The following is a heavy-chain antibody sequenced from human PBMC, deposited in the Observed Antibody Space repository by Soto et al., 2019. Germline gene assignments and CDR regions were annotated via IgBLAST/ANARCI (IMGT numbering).Heavy chain of an antibody. J-gene: IGHJ4*02. V-gene: IGHV4-30-4*01. Sequence: QVQLQESGPGLVKPSQTLSLTCTVSGGSISSGDYYWSWIRQPPGKGLEWIGYIYYTGATYYSPSLXXXVXXAVVTSQNQFSLPLSSVTAADAAMYYCGSDLPVDSWGQGTLVTVSS. CDR1: GGSISSGDYY. CDR2: IYYTGAT. CDR3: GSDLPVDS.